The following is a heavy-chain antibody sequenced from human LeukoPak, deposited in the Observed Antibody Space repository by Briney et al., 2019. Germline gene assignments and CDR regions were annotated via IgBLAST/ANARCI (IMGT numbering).Heavy chain of an antibody. V-gene: IGHV4-59*01. D-gene: IGHD1-26*01. CDR1: GGSIRSYY. CDR2: IYYSGST. J-gene: IGHJ4*02. CDR3: ARGLNSLVGATHFDY. Sequence: PSETLSLTCTVSGGSIRSYYWSWIRQPPGKGLEWIGYIYYSGSTNYNPSLKSRVTISVDTSKNQFSLKLSSVTAADTAVYYCARGLNSLVGATHFDYWGQGTLVTVSS.